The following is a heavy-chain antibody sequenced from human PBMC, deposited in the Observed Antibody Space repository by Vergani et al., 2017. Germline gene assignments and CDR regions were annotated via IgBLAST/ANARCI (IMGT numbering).Heavy chain of an antibody. V-gene: IGHV5-10-1*04. CDR2: IDPSDSYT. CDR3: ARHRGWGLVVVAATPWYYYYGMDV. D-gene: IGHD2-15*01. J-gene: IGHJ6*02. Sequence: EVQLVQSGAEVKKPGESLRISCKGSGYSFTSYWISWVRQMPGKGLEWMGRIDPSDSYTNYSPSFQGQVTISADKSISTAYLQWSSLKASDTAMYYCARHRGWGLVVVAATPWYYYYGMDVWGQGP. CDR1: GYSFTSYW.